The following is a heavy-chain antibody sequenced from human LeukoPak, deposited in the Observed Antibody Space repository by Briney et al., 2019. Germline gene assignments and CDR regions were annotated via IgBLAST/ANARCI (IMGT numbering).Heavy chain of an antibody. V-gene: IGHV1-8*01. CDR1: GYTFTSYD. Sequence: ASVKVSCKASGYTFTSYDINWVRQATGQGLEWMGWMNPNSGNTGYAQKFQGRVTMTRNTSISTAYMELSSLRSEDTAVYYCARLGRTPRPDYYYMDVWGKGTTVTVSS. CDR2: MNPNSGNT. CDR3: ARLGRTPRPDYYYMDV. J-gene: IGHJ6*03.